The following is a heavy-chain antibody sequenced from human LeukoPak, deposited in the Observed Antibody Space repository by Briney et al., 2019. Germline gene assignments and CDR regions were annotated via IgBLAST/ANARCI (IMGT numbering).Heavy chain of an antibody. CDR3: ARGAPYSSSEVDY. Sequence: SETLSLTCAVSGYSISSGDYWGWIRQPPGKGLEWIGSIYHSGSTYYSPSLKSRVTISVDKSKNQFSLKLSSVTAADTAVYNCARGAPYSSSEVDYWGKGTLVTVSS. CDR2: IYHSGST. CDR1: GYSISSGDY. V-gene: IGHV4-38-2*01. D-gene: IGHD6-13*01. J-gene: IGHJ4*02.